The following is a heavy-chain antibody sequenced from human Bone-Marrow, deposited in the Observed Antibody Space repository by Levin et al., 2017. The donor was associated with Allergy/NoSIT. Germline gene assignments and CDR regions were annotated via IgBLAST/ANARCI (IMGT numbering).Heavy chain of an antibody. V-gene: IGHV3-21*01. Sequence: PGGSLRLSCAASGFTFSSYSMNWVRQAPGKGLEWVSSISSSSSYIYYADSVKGRFTISRDNAKNSLYLQMNSLRAEDTAVYYCARDLREMATIFEFDIWGQGTMVTVSS. D-gene: IGHD5-24*01. CDR2: ISSSSSYI. J-gene: IGHJ3*02. CDR1: GFTFSSYS. CDR3: ARDLREMATIFEFDI.